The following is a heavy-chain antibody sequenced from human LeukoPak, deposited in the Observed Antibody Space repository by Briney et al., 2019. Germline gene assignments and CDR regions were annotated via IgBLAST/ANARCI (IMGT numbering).Heavy chain of an antibody. J-gene: IGHJ4*02. CDR2: ISGSGGST. V-gene: IGHV3-23*01. Sequence: PGGSLRLFCAASGFTFSSYAMSWVRQAPGKGLEWVSAISGSGGSTYYADSVKGRFTISRDNSKNTLYLQMNSLRAEDTAVYYCAKLRWGVDRGVIMFDYWGQGTLVTVSS. D-gene: IGHD3-10*01. CDR3: AKLRWGVDRGVIMFDY. CDR1: GFTFSSYA.